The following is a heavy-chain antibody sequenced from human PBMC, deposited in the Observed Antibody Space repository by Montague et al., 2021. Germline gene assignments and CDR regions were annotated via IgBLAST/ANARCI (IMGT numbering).Heavy chain of an antibody. CDR3: ARTSKFRGNVGNYYYNALDV. CDR2: LYYSGST. J-gene: IGHJ6*04. D-gene: IGHD1-26*01. CDR1: GGAFSSSSCY. V-gene: IGHV4-39*01. Sequence: SETLSLTCNVSGGAFSSSSCYWGWLRQPPGKGLEWIGSLYYSGSTYSTPSLKSRVTISAYTSQKQFSLTLRSVTAADTAVYYCARTSKFRGNVGNYYYNALDVWGKGTTVTVSS.